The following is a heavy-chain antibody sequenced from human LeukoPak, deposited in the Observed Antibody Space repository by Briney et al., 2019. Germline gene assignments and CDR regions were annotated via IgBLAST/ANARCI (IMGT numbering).Heavy chain of an antibody. Sequence: AGGSLRLSCAASGFTFSITWMHWVRQPPGKGLVWVSGINWNGGSTGDADSVKGRFTISRDNAKNSLYLQMNSLRAEDTALYHCAREYYDSSGYYYLDYWDQGTLVTVSS. CDR1: GFTFSITW. D-gene: IGHD3-22*01. V-gene: IGHV3-20*01. J-gene: IGHJ4*02. CDR3: AREYYDSSGYYYLDY. CDR2: INWNGGST.